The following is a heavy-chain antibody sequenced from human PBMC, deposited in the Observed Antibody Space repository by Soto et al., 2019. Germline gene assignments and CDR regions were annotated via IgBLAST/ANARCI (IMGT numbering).Heavy chain of an antibody. V-gene: IGHV3-23*01. CDR1: GFTFSGFA. J-gene: IGHJ4*02. CDR3: AKRSGGFYEFDY. CDR2: VDYTGSYT. D-gene: IGHD5-12*01. Sequence: EVQLLESGGGLVQPGGSLRLSCAASGFTFSGFAMNWVRQPPGKGLEWVSSVDYTGSYTFYAASVKGRFTISRDNSKNMVYLELNSLRAEDTAGYYCAKRSGGFYEFDYWGQGTLVIVSS.